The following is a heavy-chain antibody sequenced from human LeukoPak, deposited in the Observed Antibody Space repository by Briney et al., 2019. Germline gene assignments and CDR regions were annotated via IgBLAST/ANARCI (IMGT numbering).Heavy chain of an antibody. CDR1: GFSFSTHA. CDR3: AKDQGQAVVPRRFDY. J-gene: IGHJ4*02. V-gene: IGHV3-23*01. Sequence: GGSLRLSCAASGFSFSTHAMSWVRQAPGKGLEWVSTIYYSGGNTYSADSVKGRFTISRENAKNTLYLQMNSLRAADTAVYYCAKDQGQAVVPRRFDYWGQGTLVTVSS. D-gene: IGHD2-15*01. CDR2: IYYSGGNT.